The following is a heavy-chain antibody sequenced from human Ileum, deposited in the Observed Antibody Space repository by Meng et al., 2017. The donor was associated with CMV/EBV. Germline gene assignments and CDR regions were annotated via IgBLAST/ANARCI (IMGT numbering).Heavy chain of an antibody. CDR1: GGSFSGYY. J-gene: IGHJ3*02. Sequence: SETLSLTCAVYGGSFSGYYWSWIRQPPGKGLEWIGEINHSGSTNYNPSLKSRVTISVDTSKNQFSLKPSSVTAADTAVYYCARDTYYYDSSGPDAFDIWGQGTMVTV. CDR3: ARDTYYYDSSGPDAFDI. D-gene: IGHD3-22*01. V-gene: IGHV4-34*01. CDR2: INHSGST.